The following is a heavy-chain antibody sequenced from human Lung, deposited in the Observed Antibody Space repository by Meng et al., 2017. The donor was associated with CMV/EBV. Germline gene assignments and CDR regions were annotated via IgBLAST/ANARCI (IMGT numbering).Heavy chain of an antibody. Sequence: GESLKISCAASGFTFSSYAMHWVRQAPGKGLEWVAVISYDGSNKYYADSVKGRFTISRDNSKNTLYLQMNSLRAEDTAVYYCARDLRPMYYDFWSGVGAWGHGTLVTVSS. CDR3: ARDLRPMYYDFWSGVGA. V-gene: IGHV3-30*04. CDR2: ISYDGSNK. D-gene: IGHD3-3*01. J-gene: IGHJ5*01. CDR1: GFTFSSYA.